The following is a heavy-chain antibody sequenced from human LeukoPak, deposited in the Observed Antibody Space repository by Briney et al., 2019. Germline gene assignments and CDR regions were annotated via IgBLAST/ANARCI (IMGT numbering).Heavy chain of an antibody. J-gene: IGHJ4*02. CDR2: INPDRGGT. V-gene: IGHV1-2*02. CDR3: AISIQAAAIPAFDY. D-gene: IGHD6-25*01. Sequence: ASVKVSCKAPGNTFAGHNIHWMRQAPGQGLELMGWINPDRGGTDYARQFQGRVTMTSDTSIRAAYMELSSLVSEDSAVYFCAISIQAAAIPAFDYWGQGTLVTVSS. CDR1: GNTFAGHN.